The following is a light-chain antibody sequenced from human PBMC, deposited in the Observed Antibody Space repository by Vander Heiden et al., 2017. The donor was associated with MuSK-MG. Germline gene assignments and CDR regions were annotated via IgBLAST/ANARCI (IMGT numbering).Light chain of an antibody. CDR3: QQSYTTPWT. CDR2: GAT. Sequence: DIQMTQSPSSLSASVGDRVTLTCRASHSINTYANWYQQKPETAPKLVMYGATNLKRGAPPRCCGGGCGTYFIPTIRGLQPEDSATYYHQQSYTTPWTFGQGTKVEMK. CDR1: HSINTY. J-gene: IGKJ1*01. V-gene: IGKV1-39*01.